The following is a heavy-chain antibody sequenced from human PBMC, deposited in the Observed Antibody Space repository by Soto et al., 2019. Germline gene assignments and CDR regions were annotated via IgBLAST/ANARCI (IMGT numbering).Heavy chain of an antibody. CDR1: GFTFSSYA. J-gene: IGHJ4*02. D-gene: IGHD2-15*01. CDR3: AKQSIVVVVAATTSPDY. CDR2: ISGSGGST. V-gene: IGHV3-23*01. Sequence: GGSLRLSCAASGFTFSSYAMSWVRQAPGKGLEWVSAISGSGGSTYYADSVKGRFTISRDNSKNTLYLQMNSLRAEDTAVYYCAKQSIVVVVAATTSPDYWGQGTLVTV.